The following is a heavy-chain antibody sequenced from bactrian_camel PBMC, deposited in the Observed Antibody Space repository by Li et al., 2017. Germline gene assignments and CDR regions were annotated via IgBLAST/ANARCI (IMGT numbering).Heavy chain of an antibody. CDR1: GDPSRTNS. CDR2: IDEDGNT. CDR3: ARLARSNGACNLSNPRMTR. Sequence: HVQLVESGGGSVQAGGSLKLSCDGRGDPSRTNSMAWFRQAPGKEREGVAAIDEDGNTVYADSVKGRFTISKDNAKNTLYLQMNSLKAEDTAMYYCARLARSNGACNLSNPRMTRWGRGTQVTVS. J-gene: IGHJ4*01. D-gene: IGHD3*01. V-gene: IGHV3S53*01.